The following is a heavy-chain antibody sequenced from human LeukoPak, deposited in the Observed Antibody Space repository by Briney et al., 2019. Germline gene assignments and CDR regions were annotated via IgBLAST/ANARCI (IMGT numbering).Heavy chain of an antibody. CDR2: IKENGSEK. CDR1: GFTFTNAW. D-gene: IGHD3-22*01. J-gene: IGHJ4*02. V-gene: IGHV3-7*01. Sequence: GGSLRLSCEASGFTFTNAWMNWVRQAPGKGLEWVANIKENGSEKYYVDSVKGRFTISRDNAKNSLSLQVNSLRAEDTAVYYCARSRNGYYEDYWGQGTLVTVSS. CDR3: ARSRNGYYEDY.